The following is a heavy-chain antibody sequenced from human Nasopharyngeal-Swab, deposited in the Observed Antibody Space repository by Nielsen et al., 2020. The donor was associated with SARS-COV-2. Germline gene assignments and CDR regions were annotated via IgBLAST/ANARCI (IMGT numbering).Heavy chain of an antibody. V-gene: IGHV3-7*01. CDR1: GFTFSSYW. CDR3: ARTDYGSTFDP. CDR2: IKEDGSDK. J-gene: IGHJ5*02. Sequence: GESLKISCAASGFTFSSYWMSWVRQAPGKGLEWVANIKEDGSDKYHVDSVKGRFTISRDNAKNSLYLQMNSLRAEDTAVYYCARTDYGSTFDPWGQGTLVTGSS. D-gene: IGHD4-23*01.